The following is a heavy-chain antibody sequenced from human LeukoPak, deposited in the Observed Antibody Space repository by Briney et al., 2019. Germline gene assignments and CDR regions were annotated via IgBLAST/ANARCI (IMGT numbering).Heavy chain of an antibody. J-gene: IGHJ6*02. CDR3: VKIGQWPSHYGMDV. V-gene: IGHV4-30-2*01. D-gene: IGHD6-19*01. CDR1: GGSISSGGYS. CDR2: IYHSGST. Sequence: SETLSLTCAVSGGSISSGGYSWSWIRQPPGKGLEWIGYIYHSGSTYYNPSLKSRVTISVDTSKNQLSLKLSSVTAADTAVYFCVKIGQWPSHYGMDVWGQGTTVTVSS.